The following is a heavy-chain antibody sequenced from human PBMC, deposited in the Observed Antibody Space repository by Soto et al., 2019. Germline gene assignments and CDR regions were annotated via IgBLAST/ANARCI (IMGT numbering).Heavy chain of an antibody. J-gene: IGHJ6*02. Sequence: ASVKVSCKASGYTFTGYYMHWVRQAPGQGLDWMGWIDPNSGGTNYAKKFQGWVTMTRDTSISTAYMELSRLRSDDTAVYYCARAKGPYYYDRSGPSRPSYYYGMDVWGQGTTVTVSS. V-gene: IGHV1-2*04. D-gene: IGHD3-22*01. CDR2: IDPNSGGT. CDR1: GYTFTGYY. CDR3: ARAKGPYYYDRSGPSRPSYYYGMDV.